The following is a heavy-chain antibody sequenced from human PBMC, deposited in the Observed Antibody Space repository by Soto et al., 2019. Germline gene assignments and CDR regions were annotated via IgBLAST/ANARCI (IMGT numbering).Heavy chain of an antibody. D-gene: IGHD2-15*01. CDR2: TYYGSRWSF. V-gene: IGHV6-1*01. J-gene: IGHJ6*02. CDR1: GDSVSSNSGA. Sequence: PSQTLSLTCVISGDSVSSNSGAWNWIRQSPSRGLEWLGRTYYGSRWSFDYALSLKSRLTIDPDTSKNQFSLHLDSLTPDDTAVYYCARGPYIRMGYYYIYGLDVRNPETRVAVSS. CDR3: ARGPYIRMGYYYIYGLDV.